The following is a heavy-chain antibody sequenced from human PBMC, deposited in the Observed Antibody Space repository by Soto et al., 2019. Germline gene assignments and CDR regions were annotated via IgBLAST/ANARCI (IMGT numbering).Heavy chain of an antibody. Sequence: PGGALRLSCAASGFTFSSYGMHWVRQAPGKGLEWVAVIWYDGSNKYYADSVKGRFTISRDNSKNTLYLQMNSLRAEDTAVYYCARDGSAGYYDSSGYYRAFDIWGQGTMVTVSS. V-gene: IGHV3-33*01. D-gene: IGHD3-22*01. J-gene: IGHJ3*02. CDR3: ARDGSAGYYDSSGYYRAFDI. CDR2: IWYDGSNK. CDR1: GFTFSSYG.